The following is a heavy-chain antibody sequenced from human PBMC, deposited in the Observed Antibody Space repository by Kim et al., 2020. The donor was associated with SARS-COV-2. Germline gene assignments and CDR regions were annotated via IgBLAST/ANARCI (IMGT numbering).Heavy chain of an antibody. D-gene: IGHD3-22*01. CDR2: ISGSGGST. V-gene: IGHV3-23*01. CDR1: GFTFSSYA. J-gene: IGHJ2*01. CDR3: AKPYSRMIVVVITTDWYFDL. Sequence: GGSLRLSCAASGFTFSSYAMSWVRQAPGKGLEWVSAISGSGGSTYYADSVKGRFTISRDNSKNTLYLQMNSLRAEDTAVYYCAKPYSRMIVVVITTDWYFDLWGRGTLVTVSS.